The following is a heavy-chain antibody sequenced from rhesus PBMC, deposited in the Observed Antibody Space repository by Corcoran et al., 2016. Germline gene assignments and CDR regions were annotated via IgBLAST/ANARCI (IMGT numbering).Heavy chain of an antibody. CDR2: IYGSSTST. CDR3: ARESWALDV. J-gene: IGHJ3*01. CDR1: GGSISDSYR. Sequence: QVQLQESGPGVVKPSETLSLTCAVSGGSISDSYRWSWIRQPPGKGLEWIGYIYGSSTSTNYNPSLKCRVTISKDTSKNQFSLKLSSVTAADTAVYYCARESWALDVWGQGLRVTVSS. V-gene: IGHV4S10*01.